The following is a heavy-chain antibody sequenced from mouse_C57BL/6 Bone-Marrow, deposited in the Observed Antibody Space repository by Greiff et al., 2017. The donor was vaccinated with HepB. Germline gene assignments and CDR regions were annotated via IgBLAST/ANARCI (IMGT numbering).Heavy chain of an antibody. V-gene: IGHV5-6*01. CDR2: ISSGGSYT. D-gene: IGHD4-1*01. Sequence: EVMLVESGGDLVKPGGSLKLSCAASGFTFSSYGMSWVRQTPDKRLEWVATISSGGSYTYYPDSVKGRFTISRDNAKNTLYLQMSSLKSEDTAMYYCARHLGPRFAYWGQGTLVTVSA. J-gene: IGHJ3*01. CDR3: ARHLGPRFAY. CDR1: GFTFSSYG.